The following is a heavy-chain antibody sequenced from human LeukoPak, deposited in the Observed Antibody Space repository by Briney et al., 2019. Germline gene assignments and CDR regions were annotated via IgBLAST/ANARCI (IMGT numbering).Heavy chain of an antibody. CDR3: ARGPRAGRNWFDP. CDR1: GGSISSYY. CDR2: IYYSGST. Sequence: SETLSLTGTVSGGSISSYYWSWIRQPPGKGLEWIGYIYYSGSTNYNPSLKSRVTISVDTSKNQFSLTLSSVTAADTAVYYCARGPRAGRNWFDPWGQGTLVTVSS. V-gene: IGHV4-59*01. J-gene: IGHJ5*02. D-gene: IGHD6-25*01.